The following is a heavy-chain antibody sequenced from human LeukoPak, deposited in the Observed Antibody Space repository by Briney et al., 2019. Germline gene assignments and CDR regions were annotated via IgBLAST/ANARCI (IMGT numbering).Heavy chain of an antibody. CDR3: ARVKHSSSWYFGTDHYYGMDV. D-gene: IGHD6-13*01. Sequence: ASVKVSCKASGYTFTSYDINWVRQATGQGLEWMGWMNPNSGNTGYALKFQGRVTMTRNTSISTAYMELSSLRSEDTAVYYCARVKHSSSWYFGTDHYYGMDVWGQGTTVTVSS. CDR1: GYTFTSYD. CDR2: MNPNSGNT. J-gene: IGHJ6*02. V-gene: IGHV1-8*01.